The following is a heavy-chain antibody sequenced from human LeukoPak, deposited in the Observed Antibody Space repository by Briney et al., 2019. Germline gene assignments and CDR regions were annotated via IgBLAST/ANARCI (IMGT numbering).Heavy chain of an antibody. CDR2: INYSGNT. V-gene: IGHV4-59*08. CDR3: ARYWWSGAAPGSWFDP. D-gene: IGHD2-15*01. Sequence: SETLSLTCTVSGGSMSSYYWNWIRQPPGKGLEWIGYINYSGNTNYNPSLKSRVTISIDTSKNQFSLKLSSVTAADTAVYYCARYWWSGAAPGSWFDPWGQGTLVTVSS. J-gene: IGHJ5*02. CDR1: GGSMSSYY.